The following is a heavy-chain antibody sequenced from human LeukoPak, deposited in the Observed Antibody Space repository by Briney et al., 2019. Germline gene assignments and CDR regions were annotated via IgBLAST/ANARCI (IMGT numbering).Heavy chain of an antibody. CDR2: ISWNSGSI. J-gene: IGHJ4*02. Sequence: PGGSLRLSCAASGFTFDDYAMHWVRQAPGKGLEPVSGISWNSGSIGYADSVKGRFTISRDNAKNSLYLQMNSLRAEDMALYYCAKGNYGDGGPFDYWGQGTLVTVSS. CDR1: GFTFDDYA. CDR3: AKGNYGDGGPFDY. V-gene: IGHV3-9*03. D-gene: IGHD4-17*01.